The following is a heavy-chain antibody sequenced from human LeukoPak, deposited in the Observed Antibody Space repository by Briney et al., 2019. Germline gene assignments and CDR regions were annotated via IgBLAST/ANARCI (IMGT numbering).Heavy chain of an antibody. J-gene: IGHJ4*02. V-gene: IGHV3-7*03. CDR1: GFTFSSSW. Sequence: GGSLRLSCAASGFTFSSSWMTWVRQAPGKGLEWVANIKGDGSETSYVTSVRGRFTISRDNAKNSLYLQMNNLRVEDTAVYYCAREEVKSFDNWGQGTLVTVSS. CDR3: AREEVKSFDN. CDR2: IKGDGSET.